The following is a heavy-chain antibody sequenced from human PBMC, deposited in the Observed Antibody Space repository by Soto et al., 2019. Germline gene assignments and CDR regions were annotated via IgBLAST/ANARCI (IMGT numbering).Heavy chain of an antibody. D-gene: IGHD6-13*01. Sequence: SETLSLTCTVSGGSISSYYWSWIRQPPGKGLEWIGDIYYSGSTNYNPSLKSRVTISVDTSKNQFSLNLSSVTAADTAVYYCARPSGYSSNWYPFDIWGQGTMVTLSS. V-gene: IGHV4-59*08. CDR1: GGSISSYY. CDR3: ARPSGYSSNWYPFDI. J-gene: IGHJ3*02. CDR2: IYYSGST.